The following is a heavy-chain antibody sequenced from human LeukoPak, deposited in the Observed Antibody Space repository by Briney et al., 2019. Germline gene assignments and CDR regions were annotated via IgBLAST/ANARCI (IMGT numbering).Heavy chain of an antibody. D-gene: IGHD5-24*01. CDR2: ISSSGTT. CDR1: GGSIGSDSYY. V-gene: IGHV4-61*02. CDR3: ARQGGKKRWLQSFYYYYYMDV. Sequence: SETLSLTCTVSGGSIGSDSYYWTWIRQPAGKGLEWIGRISSSGTTNYNPSLKSRVTISIDTSKNQFSLKLSSVTAADTAVYYCARQGGKKRWLQSFYYYYYMDVWGKGTTVTISS. J-gene: IGHJ6*03.